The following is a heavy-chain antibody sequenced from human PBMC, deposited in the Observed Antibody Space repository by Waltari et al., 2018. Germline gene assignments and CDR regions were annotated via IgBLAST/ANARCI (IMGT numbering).Heavy chain of an antibody. CDR2: INHSGST. D-gene: IGHD4-17*01. Sequence: QVQLQQWGAGLLKPSETLSLTCAVYGGSFSGYYWSWIRQPPGKGLEWIGEINHSGSTNSNPSLNSRVTISVDTSKNQFSLKLSSVTAADTAVYYCAGVTVTRDPYYYYGMDVWGQGTTVTVSS. V-gene: IGHV4-34*01. J-gene: IGHJ6*02. CDR1: GGSFSGYY. CDR3: AGVTVTRDPYYYYGMDV.